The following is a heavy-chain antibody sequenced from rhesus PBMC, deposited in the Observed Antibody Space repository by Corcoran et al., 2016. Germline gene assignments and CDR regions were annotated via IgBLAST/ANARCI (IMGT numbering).Heavy chain of an antibody. J-gene: IGHJ4*01. D-gene: IGHD6-25*01. V-gene: IGHV2S1*01. Sequence: QVTLKESGPALVKPTQTLTLTCTFSGFSLSTSGMGVGWLRQPPGKALEWLATMYWDDDKYDSTSLESRLTISKDTSKNQVVLTMTNMDPADTATYYCARVRTQRQLDGDYWGQGVLVTVSS. CDR3: ARVRTQRQLDGDY. CDR2: MYWDDDK. CDR1: GFSLSTSGMG.